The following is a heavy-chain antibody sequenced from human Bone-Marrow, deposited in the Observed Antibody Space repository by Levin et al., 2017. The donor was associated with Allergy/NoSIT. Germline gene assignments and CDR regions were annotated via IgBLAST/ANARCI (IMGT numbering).Heavy chain of an antibody. CDR3: ARSFGSETYIFQWWFDP. V-gene: IGHV4-39*01. Sequence: SCTVSGGSISIANYYWRWVRRSPGKGLEWIGSVYYSGGTHYKPSLRGRVTIFPDTSKHQFSLTLRSVTAADTAVYYCARSFGSETYIFQWWFDPWGPGTLVTVSS. D-gene: IGHD3-10*01. J-gene: IGHJ5*02. CDR1: GGSISIANYY. CDR2: VYYSGGT.